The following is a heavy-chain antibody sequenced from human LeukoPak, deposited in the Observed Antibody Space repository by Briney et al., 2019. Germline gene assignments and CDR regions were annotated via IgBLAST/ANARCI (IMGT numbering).Heavy chain of an antibody. Sequence: GGSLRLSCAASGFTFSSYDMHWVRQAPGKGLEWVAFIRYDGSNFYYADSVKGRFTISRDNSKNTLYLHMNSLRTEDTAVYYCAKVYYDSSAYYRHFDYWGQGTLVTVSS. J-gene: IGHJ4*02. CDR2: IRYDGSNF. D-gene: IGHD3-22*01. CDR3: AKVYYDSSAYYRHFDY. CDR1: GFTFSSYD. V-gene: IGHV3-30*02.